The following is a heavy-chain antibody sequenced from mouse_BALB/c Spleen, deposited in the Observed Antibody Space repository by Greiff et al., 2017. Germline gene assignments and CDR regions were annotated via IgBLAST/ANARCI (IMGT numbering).Heavy chain of an antibody. V-gene: IGHV2-9*02. J-gene: IGHJ3*01. CDR2: IWAGGST. D-gene: IGHD2-14*01. CDR1: GFSLTSYG. Sequence: VQLVESGPGLVAPSQSLSITCTVSGFSLTSYGVHWVRQPPGKGLEWLGVIWAGGSTNYNSALMSRLSISKDNSKSQVFLKMNSLQTDDTAMYYCARGYRYDGRDKFAYWGQGTLVTVSA. CDR3: ARGYRYDGRDKFAY.